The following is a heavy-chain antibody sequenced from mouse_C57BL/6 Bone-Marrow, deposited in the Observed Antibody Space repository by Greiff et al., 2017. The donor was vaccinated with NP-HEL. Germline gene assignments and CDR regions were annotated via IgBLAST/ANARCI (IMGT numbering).Heavy chain of an antibody. CDR2: IDPSDSYT. V-gene: IGHV1-69*01. J-gene: IGHJ3*01. D-gene: IGHD2-14*01. Sequence: QVQLQQPGAELVMPGASVKLSCKASGYTFTSYWMHWVKQRPGQGLEWIGEIDPSDSYTNYNQKFKGKSTLTVDKSSSTAYMQLSSLTSEDSAVYYCARKSIGAWFAYWGQGTLVTVSA. CDR1: GYTFTSYW. CDR3: ARKSIGAWFAY.